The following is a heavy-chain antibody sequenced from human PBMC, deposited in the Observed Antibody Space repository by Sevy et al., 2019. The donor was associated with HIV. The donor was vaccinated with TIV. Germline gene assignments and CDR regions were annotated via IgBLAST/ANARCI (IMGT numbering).Heavy chain of an antibody. D-gene: IGHD5-12*01. J-gene: IGHJ4*02. CDR2: IIPIFGTA. Sequence: ASVKVSCKASGGTFSSYAISWVRQAPGQGLEWMGGIIPIFGTANYAQKFQGRVTITAEESTSAAYMELSSLRAEDTAVYYCARGARGYSGDDSYYFDYLGQGTLVTVSS. CDR1: GGTFSSYA. CDR3: ARGARGYSGDDSYYFDY. V-gene: IGHV1-69*13.